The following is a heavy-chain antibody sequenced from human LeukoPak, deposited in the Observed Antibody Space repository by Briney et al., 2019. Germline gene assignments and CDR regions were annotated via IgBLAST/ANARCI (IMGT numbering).Heavy chain of an antibody. D-gene: IGHD2-15*01. V-gene: IGHV3-23*01. CDR3: ARTYCSGGSCFFDY. CDR1: GFTFSSYA. CDR2: ISGSGGST. J-gene: IGHJ4*02. Sequence: GGSLRLSCAASGFTFSSYAMSWVRQAPGKGLEWVSAISGSGGSTYYADSVKGRFTISRDNSKNTLYLQMNSLRAEDTAVYYCARTYCSGGSCFFDYWGQGTLVTVSS.